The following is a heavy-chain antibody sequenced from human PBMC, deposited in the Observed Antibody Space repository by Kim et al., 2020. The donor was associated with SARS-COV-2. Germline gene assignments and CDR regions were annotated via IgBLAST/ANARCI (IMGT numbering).Heavy chain of an antibody. CDR2: ISYDGSVK. CDR3: ASSYYYGSGSPADY. D-gene: IGHD3-10*01. CDR1: GFTFSSYA. V-gene: IGHV3-30-3*01. J-gene: IGHJ4*02. Sequence: GGSLRLSCAASGFTFSSYAMHWVRQAPGKGLEWVAVISYDGSVKYYADSVKGRFTISRDNSKNTLYLQMNSLRAEDTAVYYCASSYYYGSGSPADYWGQGTLVTVSS.